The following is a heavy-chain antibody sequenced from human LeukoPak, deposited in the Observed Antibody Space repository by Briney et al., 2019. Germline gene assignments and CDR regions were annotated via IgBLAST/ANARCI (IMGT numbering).Heavy chain of an antibody. CDR2: INPNSGGT. V-gene: IGHV1-2*02. D-gene: IGHD3-3*01. Sequence: ASVKVSCKASGYTFTGYYMHWVRQAPGQGLEWMGWINPNSGGTNYAQKFQGRVTMTRDTSISTAYMELSRLRSDDTAVYYCARDQAGPTTYYGFWSAPPYFDYWGQGTLVTVSS. CDR1: GYTFTGYY. J-gene: IGHJ4*02. CDR3: ARDQAGPTTYYGFWSAPPYFDY.